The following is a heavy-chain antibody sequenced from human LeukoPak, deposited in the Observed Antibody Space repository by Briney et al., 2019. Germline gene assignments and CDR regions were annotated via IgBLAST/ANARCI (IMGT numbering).Heavy chain of an antibody. D-gene: IGHD3-22*01. CDR1: GFTFSSYA. J-gene: IGHJ4*02. CDR3: AKDRAWNYYDSKDY. Sequence: PRGSLRLSCAASGFTFSSYAMSWVRQAPGEGLEWVSAISGSGGSTYYADSVKGRFTISRDNSKNTLYLQMNSLRAEDTAVYYCAKDRAWNYYDSKDYWGQGTLVTVSS. CDR2: ISGSGGST. V-gene: IGHV3-23*01.